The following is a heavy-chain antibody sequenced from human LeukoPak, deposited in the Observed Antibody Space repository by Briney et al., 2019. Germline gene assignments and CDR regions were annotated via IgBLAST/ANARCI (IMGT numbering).Heavy chain of an antibody. J-gene: IGHJ4*02. Sequence: GGSLRLSCAASGFTFSNAWMSWVRQAPGKGLEWVGRIKSKTDGGATDYAAPVKGRFTISRDDSKNTLYLQMNSLKTEDTAVYYCTTGPLGDYTLTYYYDSSGFDYWGQGTLVTVSS. CDR3: TTGPLGDYTLTYYYDSSGFDY. CDR2: IKSKTDGGAT. V-gene: IGHV3-15*01. D-gene: IGHD3-22*01. CDR1: GFTFSNAW.